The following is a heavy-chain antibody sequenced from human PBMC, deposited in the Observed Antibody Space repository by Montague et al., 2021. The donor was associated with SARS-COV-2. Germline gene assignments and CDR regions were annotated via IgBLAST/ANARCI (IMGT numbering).Heavy chain of an antibody. CDR1: GGSISSNN. Sequence: SETLSLTCTVSGGSISSNNWSWIRQPAGKGLEWSVRNYTSGSTNYNPSLKSRVTMSVDTSKNQFSLKLSSVTAADTAVDYCARGAWLGDKTSASETYGMDVWGQGTPVTVSS. CDR2: NYTSGST. D-gene: IGHD3-10*01. CDR3: ARGAWLGDKTSASETYGMDV. V-gene: IGHV4-4*07. J-gene: IGHJ6*02.